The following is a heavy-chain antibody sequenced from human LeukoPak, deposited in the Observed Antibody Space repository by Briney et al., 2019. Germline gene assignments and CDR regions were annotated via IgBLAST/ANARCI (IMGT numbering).Heavy chain of an antibody. Sequence: PGGSLRLSCAASGFTFSSYWMHWVRQAPGKGLVWVSRINSDGSSTSYADSVKGRFTISRDNAKNTLYLQMNSLRVEDTAVYYCASLLGCSSLSCNPDRDYWGQGTLVSVSS. CDR1: GFTFSSYW. CDR2: INSDGSST. CDR3: ASLLGCSSLSCNPDRDY. V-gene: IGHV3-74*01. D-gene: IGHD2-2*01. J-gene: IGHJ4*02.